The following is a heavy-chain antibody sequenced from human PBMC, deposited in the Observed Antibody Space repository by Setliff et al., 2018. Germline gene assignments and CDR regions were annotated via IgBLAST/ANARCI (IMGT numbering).Heavy chain of an antibody. D-gene: IGHD2-15*01. V-gene: IGHV4-39*01. Sequence: SETLSLTCNVSGASISRTSYYWGWIRQSPGKGVEWIASVSFSGSTYYNSALKSRATIFAHKSQTHFPLRLTSATAADTAVYYCARHGGWTPFDFWGQGALVTVSS. CDR1: GASISRTSYY. CDR2: VSFSGST. J-gene: IGHJ4*02. CDR3: ARHGGWTPFDF.